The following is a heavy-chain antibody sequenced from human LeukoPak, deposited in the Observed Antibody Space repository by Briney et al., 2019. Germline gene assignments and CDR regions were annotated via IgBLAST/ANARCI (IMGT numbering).Heavy chain of an antibody. Sequence: PSETLSLTCAVYGGSFSGYYWSWIRQPPGKGLEWIGEINHSGSTNYNPSLKSRVTISVDTSKNQFSLKLSSVTAADTAVYYCARGYSSGWYNWFDPWGQGTLVTVSP. CDR3: ARGYSSGWYNWFDP. CDR1: GGSFSGYY. CDR2: INHSGST. V-gene: IGHV4-34*01. J-gene: IGHJ5*02. D-gene: IGHD6-19*01.